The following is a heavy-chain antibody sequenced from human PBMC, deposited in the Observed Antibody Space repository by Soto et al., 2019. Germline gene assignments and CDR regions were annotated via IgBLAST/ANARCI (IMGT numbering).Heavy chain of an antibody. CDR2: TFSGGNT. J-gene: IGHJ4*02. CDR3: AKRPHSSAWHYFDY. D-gene: IGHD3-22*01. CDR1: GFTFSSFA. V-gene: IGHV3-23*01. Sequence: EVQVLESGGGLVQPGGSLRLSCAASGFTFSSFAMTWVRQAPGKGLEWVSTFSGGNTYYADSVKGRFTIARDNSKNTLYLQMTSLSADDTAAYYCAKRPHSSAWHYFDYWGQGSLVTVSS.